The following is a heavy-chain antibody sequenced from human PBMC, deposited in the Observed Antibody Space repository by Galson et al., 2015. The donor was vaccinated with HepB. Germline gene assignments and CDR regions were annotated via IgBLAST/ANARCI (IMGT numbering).Heavy chain of an antibody. V-gene: IGHV1-69*13. CDR1: GGTFSSYA. CDR2: IIPIFGTA. Sequence: SVKVSCKASGGTFSSYAISWVRQAPGQGLEWMGGIIPIFGTANYAQKFQGRVTITADESTSTAYMELSSLRSEDTAVYYCARDATYYYGSGSYLGQLYNWFDPWGQGTLVTVSS. CDR3: ARDATYYYGSGSYLGQLYNWFDP. J-gene: IGHJ5*02. D-gene: IGHD3-10*01.